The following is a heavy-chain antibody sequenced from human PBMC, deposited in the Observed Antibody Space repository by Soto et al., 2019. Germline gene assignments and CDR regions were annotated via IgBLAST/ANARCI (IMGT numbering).Heavy chain of an antibody. CDR2: IYYSGST. CDR1: GGSISSYY. D-gene: IGHD3-10*01. J-gene: IGHJ4*02. CDR3: ARHNYGSGSTYFDY. Sequence: SETLALTCTVSGGSISSYYWSWIRQPPGKGLEWIGYIYYSGSTNYNPSLKSRVTISVDTSKNQFSLKLNSMTAADTAVYYCARHNYGSGSTYFDYWGQGTLVTVSS. V-gene: IGHV4-59*08.